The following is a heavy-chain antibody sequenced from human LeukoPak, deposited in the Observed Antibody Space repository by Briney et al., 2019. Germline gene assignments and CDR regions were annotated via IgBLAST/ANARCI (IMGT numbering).Heavy chain of an antibody. V-gene: IGHV3-21*01. CDR1: GFTFSSYS. Sequence: PGGSLRLSCAASGFTFSSYSMNWVRQAPGKGLEWVSSISSSSSYIYYADSVKGRFTISRDNAKNSLYLQMNSLRAEDTAVYYCARNLWDYYDSSGYYWPKDFQHWGQGTLVTVSS. J-gene: IGHJ1*01. CDR3: ARNLWDYYDSSGYYWPKDFQH. D-gene: IGHD3-22*01. CDR2: ISSSSSYI.